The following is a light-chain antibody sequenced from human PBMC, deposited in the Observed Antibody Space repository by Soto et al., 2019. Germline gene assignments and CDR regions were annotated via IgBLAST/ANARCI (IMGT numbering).Light chain of an antibody. CDR2: RAS. V-gene: IGKV3-20*01. CDR1: QSVTGGD. J-gene: IGKJ1*01. Sequence: ETVLTQSPGTLSLSPGERATLSCRASQSVTGGDLAWYQQKPGQTPRLLIYRASRRATGIPDRFSGSGSGTDFTLTISRLEPEDFAVYYCQQYGGYPQWSFGHGNKVEIK. CDR3: QQYGGYPQWS.